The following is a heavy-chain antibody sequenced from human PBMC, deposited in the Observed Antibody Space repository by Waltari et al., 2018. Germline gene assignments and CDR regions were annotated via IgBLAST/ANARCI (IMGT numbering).Heavy chain of an antibody. J-gene: IGHJ4*02. V-gene: IGHV3-53*01. CDR2: IYSGVSA. Sequence: EVQVVESGGGLIQPGGSLSLSCAAAGFAVRDNYLNWVRQAPGKGLEWVAVIYSGVSAYYADAVKGRFTISRDSSENTFYLQMSSLRVEDTAVYYCARGPPISAKWELCWFDYWGQGTLVTVSS. CDR1: GFAVRDNY. D-gene: IGHD3-16*01. CDR3: ARGPPISAKWELCWFDY.